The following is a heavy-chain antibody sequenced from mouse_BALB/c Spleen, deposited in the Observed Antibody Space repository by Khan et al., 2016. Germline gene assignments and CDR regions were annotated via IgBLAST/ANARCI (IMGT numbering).Heavy chain of an antibody. CDR3: SRLEDI. J-gene: IGHJ2*01. D-gene: IGHD1-3*01. CDR1: GFSLTSYG. V-gene: IGHV2-9*02. CDR2: IWAGGST. Sequence: QVQLKESGPGLVAPSQSLSITCTVSGFSLTSYGVHWVRQPPGKGLEWLGVIWAGGSTNYNSALMSRLSISQENSKSPVFLKMTSLQTDDTAMYYCSRLEDIWGQGTTLTVFS.